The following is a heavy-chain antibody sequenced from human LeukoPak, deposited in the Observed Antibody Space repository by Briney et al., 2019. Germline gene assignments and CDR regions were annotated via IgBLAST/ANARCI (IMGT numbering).Heavy chain of an antibody. D-gene: IGHD3-22*01. V-gene: IGHV3-23*01. CDR3: AQLDVLRSDYFES. CDR1: GITYEDYA. Sequence: GGSLRLSCVASGITYEDYAFSWVRQAPGKGLEWVSVISGGGRSTSYADSLKGRFTISRDNSKNTLYLQMNSLRAEDTAVYYCAQLDVLRSDYFESWGQGTLVIVSS. J-gene: IGHJ4*02. CDR2: ISGGGRST.